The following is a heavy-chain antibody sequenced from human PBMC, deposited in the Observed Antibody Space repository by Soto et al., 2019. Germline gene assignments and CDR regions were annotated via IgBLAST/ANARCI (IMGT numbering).Heavy chain of an antibody. CDR3: ARRGIEACNTGRGQDYFDY. D-gene: IGHD6-13*01. CDR1: GFTFSKFA. V-gene: IGHV3-30-3*01. CDR2: IGYDGSTK. J-gene: IGHJ4*02. Sequence: QVQLVESGGGVVQPGRSLRLSCAASGFTFSKFAIHWVRQAPGKGLEWLALIGYDGSTKFYGDSVKGRFTISRDNSRNTMYLQMNSLRPEDTAVYYCARRGIEACNTGRGQDYFDYCCQGTLVTVSS.